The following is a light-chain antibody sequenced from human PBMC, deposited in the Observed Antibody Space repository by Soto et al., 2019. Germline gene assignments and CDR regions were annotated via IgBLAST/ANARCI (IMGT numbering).Light chain of an antibody. Sequence: QSVLTQPPSASGSPGQSVTISCTGTSSDVGGHNYVSWYQQHPGKAPKLMIYEANKRPSGVPDRFSGSKSGNTASLTVSGLQAEDEADYYYSSYAGSSHDVFGTGTKLTVL. CDR1: SSDVGGHNY. J-gene: IGLJ1*01. CDR3: SSYAGSSHDV. V-gene: IGLV2-8*01. CDR2: EAN.